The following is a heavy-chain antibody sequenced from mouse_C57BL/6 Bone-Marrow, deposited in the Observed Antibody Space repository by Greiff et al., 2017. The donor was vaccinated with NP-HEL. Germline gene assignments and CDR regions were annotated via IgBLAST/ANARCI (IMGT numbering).Heavy chain of an antibody. V-gene: IGHV14-4*01. CDR2: IDPENGDT. CDR3: TPMITTAY. D-gene: IGHD2-4*01. J-gene: IGHJ3*01. Sequence: VQLQQSGAELVRPGASVKLSCTASGFNIKDDYMHWVKQRPEQGLEWIGWIDPENGDTEYASKFQGKATITADTSSNTAYLQLSNLTSEDTAVYYCTPMITTAYWGQGTLVTVSA. CDR1: GFNIKDDY.